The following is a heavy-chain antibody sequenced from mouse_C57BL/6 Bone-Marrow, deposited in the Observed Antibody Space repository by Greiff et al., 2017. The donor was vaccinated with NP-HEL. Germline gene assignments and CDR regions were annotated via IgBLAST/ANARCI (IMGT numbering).Heavy chain of an antibody. CDR2: IDPENGDT. J-gene: IGHJ4*01. CDR3: TRLYYGYDDPWLDY. V-gene: IGHV14-4*01. CDR1: GFNIKDDY. Sequence: EVKLQESGAELVRPGASVKLSCTASGFNIKDDYMHWVKQRPEQGLEWIGWIDPENGDTEYASKFQGKATITADTSSNTAYLQLSSLTSEDTAVYYCTRLYYGYDDPWLDYWGQGTSVTVSS. D-gene: IGHD2-2*01.